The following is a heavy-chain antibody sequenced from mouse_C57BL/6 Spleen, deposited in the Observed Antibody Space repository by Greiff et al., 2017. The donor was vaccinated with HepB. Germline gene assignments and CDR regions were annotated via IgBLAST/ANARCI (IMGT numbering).Heavy chain of an antibody. CDR3: ARPTAQGFAY. D-gene: IGHD3-2*02. J-gene: IGHJ3*01. CDR2: IYPGDGDT. V-gene: IGHV1-82*01. Sequence: QVQLQQSGPELVKPGASVKISCKASGYEFRSSWMNWVKQRPGKGLEWIGGIYPGDGDTNYNGKFKGKATLTADKSSSTAYMQLSSLTSEDSAVYFCARPTAQGFAYWGQGTLVTVSA. CDR1: GYEFRSSW.